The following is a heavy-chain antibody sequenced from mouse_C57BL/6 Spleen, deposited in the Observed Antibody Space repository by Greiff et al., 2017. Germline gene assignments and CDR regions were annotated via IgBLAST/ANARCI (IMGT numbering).Heavy chain of an antibody. D-gene: IGHD1-1*01. Sequence: QVQLKQSGPGLVQPSQSLSITCTVSGFSLTSYGVHWVRQSPGKGLEWLGVIWSGGSTDYNAAFISRLSISKDNSTRQVFFKMNSLQADDTAIYYGARNYDGSPHYFDYWGQGTTLTVSA. CDR1: GFSLTSYG. CDR2: IWSGGST. V-gene: IGHV2-2*01. J-gene: IGHJ2*01. CDR3: ARNYDGSPHYFDY.